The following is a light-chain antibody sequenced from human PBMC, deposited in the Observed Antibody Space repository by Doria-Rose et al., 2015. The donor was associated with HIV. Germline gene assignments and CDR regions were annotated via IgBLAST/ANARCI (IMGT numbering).Light chain of an antibody. CDR3: HQYGTSWT. CDR2: DGS. V-gene: IGKV3-20*01. CDR1: QRFSSTY. Sequence: EIVMTQSPSTLSLSQGARANLSCRTSQRFSSTYLAWYQQQPRQAPSLLIYDGSIRATGIPDRISASWYETDFTLTINRLEPEDFALYYCHQYGTSWTFGQGTKVEI. J-gene: IGKJ1*01.